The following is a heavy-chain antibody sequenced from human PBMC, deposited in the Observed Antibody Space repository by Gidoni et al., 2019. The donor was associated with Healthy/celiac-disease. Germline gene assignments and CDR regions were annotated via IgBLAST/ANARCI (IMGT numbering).Heavy chain of an antibody. CDR3: ARQQKGWFGEFNAFDI. V-gene: IGHV4-39*01. D-gene: IGHD3-10*01. J-gene: IGHJ3*02. Sequence: QLQLQESGPRLVKPSETLSLTCTGSGGSISSSSYYWGWIRQPPGKGLEWIGSIYYSGSTYYNPSLKSRVTISVDTSKNQFSLKLSSVTAADTAVYYCARQQKGWFGEFNAFDIWGQGTMVTVSS. CDR1: GGSISSSSYY. CDR2: IYYSGST.